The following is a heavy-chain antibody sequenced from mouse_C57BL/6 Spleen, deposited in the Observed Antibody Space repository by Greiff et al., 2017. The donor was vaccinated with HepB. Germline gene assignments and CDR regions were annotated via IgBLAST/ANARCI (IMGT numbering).Heavy chain of an antibody. Sequence: DVKLQESGPGLVKPSQSLSLTCSVTGYSITSGYYWNWIRQFPGNKLEWMGYISYDGSNNYNPSLKNRISITRDTSKNQFFLKLNSVTTEDTATYYCARGYYYGSSWDYWGQGTTLTVSS. D-gene: IGHD1-1*01. V-gene: IGHV3-6*01. CDR3: ARGYYYGSSWDY. J-gene: IGHJ2*01. CDR2: ISYDGSN. CDR1: GYSITSGYY.